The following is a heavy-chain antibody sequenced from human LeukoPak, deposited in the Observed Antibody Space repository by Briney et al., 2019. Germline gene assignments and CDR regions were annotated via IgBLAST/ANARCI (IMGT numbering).Heavy chain of an antibody. CDR1: GLTVSSNY. Sequence: PGGSLRLSCAASGLTVSSNYMSWARQAPGKGLEWVSVMYSGDNTFYADSVKGRFTISRDNSKNTLYLQINRLRAEDTAMYYCARHTNDLWSGFDYWGQGTLVTVSS. D-gene: IGHD3-3*01. J-gene: IGHJ4*02. CDR2: MYSGDNT. CDR3: ARHTNDLWSGFDY. V-gene: IGHV3-53*01.